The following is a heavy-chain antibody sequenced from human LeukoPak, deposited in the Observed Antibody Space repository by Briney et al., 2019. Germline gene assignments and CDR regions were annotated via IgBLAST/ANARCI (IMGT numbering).Heavy chain of an antibody. CDR2: INAYNGNT. V-gene: IGHV1-18*01. Sequence: ASVKVSCKTSGYIFTSYGISWVRQAPGQGLEWMGWINAYNGNTNYAQKLQGRVTMTTDTSTSTAYMELSSLRSEDTAVYYCAMGTRGQWLYFDYWGQGTLVTVSS. CDR3: AMGTRGQWLYFDY. D-gene: IGHD6-19*01. CDR1: GYIFTSYG. J-gene: IGHJ4*02.